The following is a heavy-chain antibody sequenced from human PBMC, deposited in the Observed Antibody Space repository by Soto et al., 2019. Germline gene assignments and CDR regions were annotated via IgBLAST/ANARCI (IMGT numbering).Heavy chain of an antibody. Sequence: ASVKVSCKTSGYIFTGYFIHWVRQTPGQGLQWLGRITPNSGDTKYGQTFQGRLTLTRDTSASTAYMELSGLRADGTALYYCVGWGYGSNRLEFWGQGTLVTVSS. CDR3: VGWGYGSNRLEF. J-gene: IGHJ4*01. D-gene: IGHD4-17*01. CDR1: GYIFTGYF. V-gene: IGHV1-2*06. CDR2: ITPNSGDT.